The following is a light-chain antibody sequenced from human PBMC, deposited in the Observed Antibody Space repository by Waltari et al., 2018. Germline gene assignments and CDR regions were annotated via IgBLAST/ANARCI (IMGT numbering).Light chain of an antibody. Sequence: DIQMTQSPSSLSASAGDSVTITCQASQDINNYLNWYQQKPGKAPKLLIYDASNLETGVPSRFSGSGSGTTFTFTISSLQPEDIATYYCQQFHSLLTFGGGTKVEIK. CDR2: DAS. V-gene: IGKV1-33*01. J-gene: IGKJ4*01. CDR3: QQFHSLLT. CDR1: QDINNY.